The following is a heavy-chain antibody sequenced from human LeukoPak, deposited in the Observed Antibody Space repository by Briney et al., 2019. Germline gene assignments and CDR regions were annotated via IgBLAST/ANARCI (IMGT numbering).Heavy chain of an antibody. CDR3: ARGYCSSTSCYQSIDY. CDR2: IYSGGST. D-gene: IGHD2-2*01. J-gene: IGHJ4*02. V-gene: IGHV3-53*05. Sequence: GGSLRLSCAASGFTVSSNYMSWVRQAPGKGLEWVSVIYSGGSTYYADSVKGRFTISRDNSKNTLYLQMNSLRAEDTAVYYCARGYCSSTSCYQSIDYWGQGTLVTVSS. CDR1: GFTVSSNY.